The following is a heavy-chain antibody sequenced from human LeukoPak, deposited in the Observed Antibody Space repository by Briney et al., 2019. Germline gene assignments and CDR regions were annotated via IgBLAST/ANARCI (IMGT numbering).Heavy chain of an antibody. J-gene: IGHJ4*02. V-gene: IGHV3-21*01. D-gene: IGHD6-19*01. CDR1: GFTFSDYS. CDR2: ISSGSSYI. CDR3: ARADYSSGCDY. Sequence: VGSLRLSCAASGFTFSDYSMNWVRQAPGKGLEWVSSISSGSSYIHYADSVKGRFTISRDNAKNSLSLQMDSLRAEDSAVYYCARADYSSGCDYWGQGTLVTVSS.